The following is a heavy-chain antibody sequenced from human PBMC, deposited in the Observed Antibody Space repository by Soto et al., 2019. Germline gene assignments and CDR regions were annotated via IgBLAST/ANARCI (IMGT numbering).Heavy chain of an antibody. V-gene: IGHV1-58*01. CDR1: GFTFTSSA. Sequence: EASVKVSCKASGFTFTSSAVQWARQARGQRLAWIGWIGVGSGNRHYAQKFQERVTITRDMSTNTAYMELSSLRSEDTAVYYCAALGVNFDHWGQGTLVTVSS. D-gene: IGHD2-8*01. J-gene: IGHJ4*02. CDR2: IGVGSGNR. CDR3: AALGVNFDH.